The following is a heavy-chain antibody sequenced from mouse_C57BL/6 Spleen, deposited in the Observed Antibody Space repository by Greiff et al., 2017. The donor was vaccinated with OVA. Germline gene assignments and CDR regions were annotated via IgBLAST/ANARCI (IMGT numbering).Heavy chain of an antibody. D-gene: IGHD4-1*01. CDR2: IDPETGGT. Sequence: VKLVESGAELVRPGASVTLSCKASGYTFTDYEMHWVKQTPVHGLEWIGAIDPETGGTAYNQKFKGKAILTADKSSSTAYMELRSLTSEDSAVYYCTRKLVYFDYWGQGTTLTVSS. CDR3: TRKLVYFDY. CDR1: GYTFTDYE. V-gene: IGHV1-15*01. J-gene: IGHJ2*01.